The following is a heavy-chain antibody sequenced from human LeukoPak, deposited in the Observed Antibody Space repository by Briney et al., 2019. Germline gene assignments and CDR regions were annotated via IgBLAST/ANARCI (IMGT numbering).Heavy chain of an antibody. Sequence: PGGSLRLSCAASGFTFSSYAMHWVRQAPGKGLEYVSAISSNGGSTYYANSVKGRFTISRDNSKNTLYLQMGSLRAEDMAVYYCARDTHQWLAGGYFDYWGQGTLVTVSS. CDR1: GFTFSSYA. CDR2: ISSNGGST. V-gene: IGHV3-64*01. D-gene: IGHD6-19*01. J-gene: IGHJ4*02. CDR3: ARDTHQWLAGGYFDY.